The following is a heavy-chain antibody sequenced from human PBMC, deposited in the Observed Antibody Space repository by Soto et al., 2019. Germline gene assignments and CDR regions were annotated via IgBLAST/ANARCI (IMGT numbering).Heavy chain of an antibody. V-gene: IGHV1-2*02. CDR2: ISPHSGGP. CDR3: AREEQTGANYYLDY. D-gene: IGHD7-27*01. Sequence: ASVKVSCKASGDTFTGYYIHWVRQAPGQGLEWMGSISPHSGGPNYAQRFQGRVTMTRDTSMTTVYMEMSGLTSDDTAVYYCAREEQTGANYYLDYWGQGTLVTVSS. CDR1: GDTFTGYY. J-gene: IGHJ4*02.